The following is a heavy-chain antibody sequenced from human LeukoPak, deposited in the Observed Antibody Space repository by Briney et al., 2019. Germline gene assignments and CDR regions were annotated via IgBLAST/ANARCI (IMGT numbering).Heavy chain of an antibody. D-gene: IGHD3-22*01. CDR3: ARVPHNYYDSSGYYEYFQH. J-gene: IGHJ1*01. Sequence: SETLSLTCTVSGGSISSYYWSWIRQHPGKGLEWIGYIYYSGSTYYNPSLKSRVTISVDTSKNQFSLKLSSVTAADTAVYYCARVPHNYYDSSGYYEYFQHWGQGTLVTVSS. V-gene: IGHV4-59*06. CDR1: GGSISSYY. CDR2: IYYSGST.